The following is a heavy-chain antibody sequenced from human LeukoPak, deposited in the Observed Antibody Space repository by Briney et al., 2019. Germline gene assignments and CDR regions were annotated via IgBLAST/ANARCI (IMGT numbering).Heavy chain of an antibody. D-gene: IGHD2-8*02. J-gene: IGHJ3*02. V-gene: IGHV1-24*01. Sequence: GASVKVSCKVSGYTLTELSMHWVRQAPGKGLEWMGGFDPEDGETIYAQKFQGRVTMTEDTSTDTAYMELSRLRSDDTAVYYCARGYCTGGVCYDAFNIWGQGTMVTVSS. CDR1: GYTLTELS. CDR2: FDPEDGET. CDR3: ARGYCTGGVCYDAFNI.